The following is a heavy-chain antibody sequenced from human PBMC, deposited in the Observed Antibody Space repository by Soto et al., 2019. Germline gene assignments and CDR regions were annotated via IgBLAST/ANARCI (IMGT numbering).Heavy chain of an antibody. D-gene: IGHD3-9*01. V-gene: IGHV1-2*02. CDR1: GYTFTALY. J-gene: IGHJ5*02. CDR2: VNPNTGLT. CDR3: TTLRLDP. Sequence: ASVKVSCKASGYTFTALYMNWVRQAPGQGLEWMGWVNPNTGLTKYAQKFQGRVSMTRDTSINTAYMELSGLTSDDTAVYYCTTLRLDPWGQGTLVTVPS.